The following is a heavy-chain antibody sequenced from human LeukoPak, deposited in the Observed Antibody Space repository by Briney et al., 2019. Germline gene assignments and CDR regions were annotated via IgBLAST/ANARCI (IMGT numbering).Heavy chain of an antibody. V-gene: IGHV3-21*01. CDR2: INSGSTYT. CDR1: GFTFSSYM. CDR3: ARSLTTLTYEGY. D-gene: IGHD1-1*01. J-gene: IGHJ4*02. Sequence: GGSLRLSCAASGFTFSSYMMNWVRQAPGKGLEWVSSINSGSTYTYYTESVKGRFTVSRDNAKNSLFLQMNSLGAEDTAIYYCARSLTTLTYEGYWGQGTLVTVSS.